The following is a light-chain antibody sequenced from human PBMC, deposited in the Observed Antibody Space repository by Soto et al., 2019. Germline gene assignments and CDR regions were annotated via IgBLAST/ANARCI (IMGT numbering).Light chain of an antibody. CDR1: QSVSSGY. V-gene: IGKV3-20*01. Sequence: TVMTQSPGNLSLSPGERATLSCRARQSVSSGYLAWYQQKPGQAPRLLIFGASNRATGIPDRFTGSGSGTDFTLPISRLEPEDFAVYYCQQYGISQNTFGQGTKPEIK. CDR2: GAS. J-gene: IGKJ2*01. CDR3: QQYGISQNT.